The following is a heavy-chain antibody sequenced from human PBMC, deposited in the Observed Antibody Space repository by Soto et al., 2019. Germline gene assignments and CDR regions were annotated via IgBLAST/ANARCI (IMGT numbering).Heavy chain of an antibody. CDR2: TYYRSKWYN. CDR3: ARATIAVATARDYYYYGMDV. J-gene: IGHJ6*02. D-gene: IGHD6-19*01. Sequence: SQTLSLTCAISGDSVSSNSAAWNWIRQSPSRGLEWLGRTYYRSKWYNDYAVSAKSRITINPDASKNQFSLQLNSVTPEDTAVYYCARATIAVATARDYYYYGMDVWGQGTTVTVS. CDR1: GDSVSSNSAA. V-gene: IGHV6-1*01.